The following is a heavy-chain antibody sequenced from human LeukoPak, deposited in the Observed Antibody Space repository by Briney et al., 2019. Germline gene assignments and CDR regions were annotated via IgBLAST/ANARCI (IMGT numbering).Heavy chain of an antibody. CDR3: ARVSTSVERWPEDYYYGMDV. Sequence: SETLSLTCTVSGGSISSGGYYWSWIRQHPGKGLEWIGYIYYSGSTYYNPSLKSRVTISVDTSKNQFSLKLSSVTAADTAVYYCARVSTSVERWPEDYYYGMDVWGQGTTVTVSS. CDR2: IYYSGST. V-gene: IGHV4-31*03. D-gene: IGHD2-2*01. CDR1: GGSISSGGYY. J-gene: IGHJ6*02.